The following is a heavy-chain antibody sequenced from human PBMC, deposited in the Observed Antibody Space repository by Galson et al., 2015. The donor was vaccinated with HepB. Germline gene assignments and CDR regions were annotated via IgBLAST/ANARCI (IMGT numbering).Heavy chain of an antibody. CDR3: SKGGGPLGRDWFDP. Sequence: SLRLSCAASGFMFSTYAMSWVRQVPGKAPEWVSSISVGGYRTLLADSVKGRFAMSRDDSKNTLYLEMNSLRVDDTAVYYCSKGGGPLGRDWFDPWGQGTLVSVSS. V-gene: IGHV3-23*01. J-gene: IGHJ5*02. D-gene: IGHD3-10*01. CDR1: GFMFSTYA. CDR2: ISVGGYRT.